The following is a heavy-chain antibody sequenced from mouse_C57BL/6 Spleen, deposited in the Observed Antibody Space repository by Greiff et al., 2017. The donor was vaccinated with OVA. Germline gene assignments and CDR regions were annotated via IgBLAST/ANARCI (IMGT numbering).Heavy chain of an antibody. CDR1: GYTFTSYW. D-gene: IGHD2-1*01. CDR2: IYPGSGST. J-gene: IGHJ1*03. Sequence: QVQLQQPGAELVKPGASVKMSCKASGYTFTSYWITWVKQRPGQGLEWIGDIYPGSGSTNYNEKFKSKATLTVDTSSSTAYMQLSSLTSEDSAVYYCARDYYGTWYFDVWGTGTTVTVSS. CDR3: ARDYYGTWYFDV. V-gene: IGHV1-55*01.